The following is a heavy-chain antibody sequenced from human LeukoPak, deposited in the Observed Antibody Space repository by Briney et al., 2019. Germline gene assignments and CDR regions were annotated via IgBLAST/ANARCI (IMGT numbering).Heavy chain of an antibody. CDR3: ARDLGYYGSGSYYNAHGSFDY. J-gene: IGHJ4*02. Sequence: ASMKVSCKASGYTFTGYYMHWVRQAPGQGLEWMGWINPNSGGTNYAQKFQGRVTMTRDTSISTAYMELSRLRFDDTAVYYCARDLGYYGSGSYYNAHGSFDYWGQGTLVTVSS. CDR1: GYTFTGYY. CDR2: INPNSGGT. V-gene: IGHV1-2*02. D-gene: IGHD3-10*01.